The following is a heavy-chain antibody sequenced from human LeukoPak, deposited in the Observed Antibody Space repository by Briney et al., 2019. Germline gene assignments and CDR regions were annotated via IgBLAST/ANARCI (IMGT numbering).Heavy chain of an antibody. Sequence: GGSLRLSCAASGFTFSSYAMHWVRQAPGKGLEWVAVISYDGSNKYYADSVKGRFTISRDNSKNTLYLQMNSLRAEDTAVYYCARDLIARALVHYFDYWGQGTLVTVSS. D-gene: IGHD2-21*01. J-gene: IGHJ4*02. CDR1: GFTFSSYA. V-gene: IGHV3-30-3*01. CDR2: ISYDGSNK. CDR3: ARDLIARALVHYFDY.